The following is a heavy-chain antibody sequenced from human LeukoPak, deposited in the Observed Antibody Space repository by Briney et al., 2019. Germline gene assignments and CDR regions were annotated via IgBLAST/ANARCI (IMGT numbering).Heavy chain of an antibody. D-gene: IGHD3-10*01. CDR1: GGSIRSGDYY. J-gene: IGHJ4*02. CDR3: AREITALRGPDY. CDR2: VYHTGDT. Sequence: SQTLSLTCTVSGGSIRSGDYYWSWIRQPPGKGLEWIGAVYHTGDTYYNPSLRSRLTISVDTSRNQFSLNLNSVTAADTAMYYCAREITALRGPDYWGQGTLVTVSS. V-gene: IGHV4-30-4*01.